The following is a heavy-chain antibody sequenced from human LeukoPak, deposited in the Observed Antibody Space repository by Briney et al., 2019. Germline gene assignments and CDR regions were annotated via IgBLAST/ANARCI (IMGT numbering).Heavy chain of an antibody. CDR2: IWYDGSNK. CDR1: GFTFSSYS. D-gene: IGHD3-3*01. J-gene: IGHJ4*02. V-gene: IGHV3-33*08. Sequence: GGSLRLSCAASGFTFSSYSMNWVRQAPGKGLEWVAVIWYDGSNKYYADSVKGRFTISRDNSKNTLYLQMNSLRAEDTAVYYCARVGSDYDFWGGSFDYWGQGTLVTVSS. CDR3: ARVGSDYDFWGGSFDY.